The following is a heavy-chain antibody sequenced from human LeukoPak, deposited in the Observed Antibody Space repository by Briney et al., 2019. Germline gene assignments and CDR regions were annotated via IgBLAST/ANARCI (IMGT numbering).Heavy chain of an antibody. V-gene: IGHV3-48*03. CDR2: IDGSGNSV. CDR3: ARVAFRSSSYISGIDY. D-gene: IGHD1-20*01. Sequence: GGSLRLSCAASGFTFNIYEFNWVRQAPGKGLEWLSYIDGSGNSVYYADSVKGRFTISRDNSKNTLYLQMNNLRAEDTAVYYCARVAFRSSSYISGIDYWGQGTLVTVSS. J-gene: IGHJ4*02. CDR1: GFTFNIYE.